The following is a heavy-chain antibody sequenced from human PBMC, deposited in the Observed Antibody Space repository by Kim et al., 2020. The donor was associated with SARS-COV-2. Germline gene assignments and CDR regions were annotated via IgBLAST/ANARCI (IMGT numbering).Heavy chain of an antibody. J-gene: IGHJ3*02. CDR1: GFTLSAYG. D-gene: IGHD1-26*01. CDR2: ISGGSGVT. CDR3: AKDGRWPKDAFDI. V-gene: IGHV3-23*01. Sequence: GGSLRLSCTASGFTLSAYGMSWVRQAPGEGLEWVSAISGGSGVTYYPASVKGRFTISRDNSKNTLYLQMNVLRAEDTAVYYCAKDGRWPKDAFDIWGQGTMVTVSS.